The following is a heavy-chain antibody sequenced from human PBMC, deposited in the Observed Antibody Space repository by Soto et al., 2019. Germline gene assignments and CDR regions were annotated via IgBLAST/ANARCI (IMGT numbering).Heavy chain of an antibody. Sequence: QDLSLTCTFPGFSLSTSGMCVSWIRQPPGKALEWLAFIESDDDKYYSTSLRARLPISKDTSKNQVVLTMTNMDPVDTATYYSARIPYTWTTSRCLPHEMDVWGQGTTLTVSS. J-gene: IGHJ6*02. CDR2: IESDDDK. D-gene: IGHD3-16*01. CDR1: GFSLSTSGMC. CDR3: ARIPYTWTTSRCLPHEMDV. V-gene: IGHV2-70*01.